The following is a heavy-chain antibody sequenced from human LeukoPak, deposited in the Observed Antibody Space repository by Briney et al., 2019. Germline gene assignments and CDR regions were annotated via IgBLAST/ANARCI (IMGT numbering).Heavy chain of an antibody. CDR3: ATGSKWELTRLDY. V-gene: IGHV1-69*04. D-gene: IGHD1-26*01. Sequence: SVKVSCKASGGTFSSYAISWVRQAPGQGLEWMGRIIPILGVANYAQKFQGRVTMTEDTSTDTAYMELSSLRSEDTAVYYCATGSKWELTRLDYWGQGTLVTVSS. CDR2: IIPILGVA. CDR1: GGTFSSYA. J-gene: IGHJ4*02.